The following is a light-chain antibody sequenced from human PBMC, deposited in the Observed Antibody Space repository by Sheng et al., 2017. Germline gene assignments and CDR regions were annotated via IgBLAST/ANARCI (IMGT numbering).Light chain of an antibody. CDR1: QSISSW. J-gene: IGKJ1*01. Sequence: DIQMTQSPSTLSASVGDRVTITCRASQSISSWLAWYQQKPGKGPLTLLIYKASSLESRGPDSRFKSAVDLGQNSLSPSAACSLMILSTYYCQQYNSYSWTFGQGTEGG. CDR3: QQYNSYSWT. V-gene: IGKV1-5*03. CDR2: KAS.